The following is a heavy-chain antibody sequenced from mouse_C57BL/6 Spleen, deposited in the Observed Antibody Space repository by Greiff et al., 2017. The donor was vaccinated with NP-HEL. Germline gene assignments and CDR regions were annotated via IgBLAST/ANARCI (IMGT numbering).Heavy chain of an antibody. V-gene: IGHV1-15*01. J-gene: IGHJ3*01. CDR1: GYTFTDYE. D-gene: IGHD1-1*01. CDR3: TRESNYYGSSAWFAY. Sequence: VQLVESGAELVRPGASVTLSCKASGYTFTDYEMHWVKQTPVHGLEWIGAIDPETGGTAYNQKFKGKAILTADKSSSTAYMELRSLTSEDSAVYYGTRESNYYGSSAWFAYWGQGTLVTVSA. CDR2: IDPETGGT.